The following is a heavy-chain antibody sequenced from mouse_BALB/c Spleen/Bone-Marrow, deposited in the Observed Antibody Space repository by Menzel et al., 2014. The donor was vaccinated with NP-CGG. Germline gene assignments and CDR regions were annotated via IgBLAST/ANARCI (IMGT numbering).Heavy chain of an antibody. J-gene: IGHJ2*01. CDR2: IYPSDNYT. D-gene: IGHD2-3*01. CDR1: GYTFTSYW. Sequence: QVQLKESGAELVRPGASVKLSCKTSGYTFTSYWINWVKQRPGQGLEWIGNIYPSDNYTNYNQKFKDEATLTVDISSTTAYMQLSSPTSGDSAVYYCTRTYEYFDYWGQGTTLTVSS. CDR3: TRTYEYFDY. V-gene: IGHV1-69*02.